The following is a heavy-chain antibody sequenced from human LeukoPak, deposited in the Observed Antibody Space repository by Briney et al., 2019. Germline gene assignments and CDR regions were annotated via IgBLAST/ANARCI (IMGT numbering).Heavy chain of an antibody. J-gene: IGHJ4*02. V-gene: IGHV1-2*02. CDR1: GYTFTGYY. CDR3: ARASVVTPTGYFDY. Sequence: GASVKVSCKASGYTFTGYYMHWVRQAPGQGLEWMGWINPNSGGTNYAQKFQGRVTMTRDTSVSTAYMELSRLRSDDTAVYYCARASVVTPTGYFDYWGQGTLVTVSS. CDR2: INPNSGGT. D-gene: IGHD4-23*01.